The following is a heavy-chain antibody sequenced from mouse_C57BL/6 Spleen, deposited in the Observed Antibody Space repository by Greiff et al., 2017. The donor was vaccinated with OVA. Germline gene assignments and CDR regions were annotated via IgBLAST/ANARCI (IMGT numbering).Heavy chain of an antibody. Sequence: DVQLQESGAELVRPGASVKLSCTASGFSIKDDYMHWVKQRPEQGLEWIGWIDPENGDTEYASKFQGKATITADTSSNTAYLQLSSLTSEDTAVYYCTGGSSFYAMDYWGQGTSVTVSS. CDR2: IDPENGDT. CDR1: GFSIKDDY. D-gene: IGHD1-1*01. V-gene: IGHV14-4*01. CDR3: TGGSSFYAMDY. J-gene: IGHJ4*01.